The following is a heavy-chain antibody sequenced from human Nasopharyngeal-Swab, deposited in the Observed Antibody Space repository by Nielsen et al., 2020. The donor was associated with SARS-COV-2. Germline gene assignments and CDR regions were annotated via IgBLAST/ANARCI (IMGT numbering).Heavy chain of an antibody. CDR2: ISYDGSNK. V-gene: IGHV3-30*03. CDR3: AREWGPNWNYGFYYYYYGMDV. D-gene: IGHD1-7*01. Sequence: GGSLRLSCAASGFTFSSYGMHWVRQAPGKGLEWVAVISYDGSNKYYADSVKGRFTISRDNSKNTLYLQMNSLRAEDTAVYYCAREWGPNWNYGFYYYYYGMDVWGQGTTVTVSS. J-gene: IGHJ6*02. CDR1: GFTFSSYG.